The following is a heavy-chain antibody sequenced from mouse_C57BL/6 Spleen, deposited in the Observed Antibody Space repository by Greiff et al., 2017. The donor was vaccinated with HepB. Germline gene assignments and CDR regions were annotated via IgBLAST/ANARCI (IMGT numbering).Heavy chain of an antibody. CDR3: ARDRGLLRYFDY. CDR1: GFTFSDYY. J-gene: IGHJ2*01. V-gene: IGHV5-16*01. Sequence: EVHLVESEGGLVQPGSSMKLSCTASGFTFSDYYMAWVRQVPEKGLEWVANINYDGSSTYYLDSLKSRFIISRDNAKNILYLQMSSLKSEDTATYYCARDRGLLRYFDYWGQGTTLTVSS. D-gene: IGHD2-10*01. CDR2: INYDGSST.